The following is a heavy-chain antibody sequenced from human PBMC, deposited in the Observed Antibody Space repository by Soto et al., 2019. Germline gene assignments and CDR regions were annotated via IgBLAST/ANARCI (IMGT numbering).Heavy chain of an antibody. CDR3: AEDRPRRTSGYFFDY. CDR1: GFTFSTYA. V-gene: IGHV3-23*01. Sequence: EVQLLESGGKLGQPGGSLTLSCAASGFTFSTYAMAWVRKAPGKGLEWVSGVSASGLNTDYADPVKGRFYISRDNSKNTVSLHMNSLRAEDTAMYYCAEDRPRRTSGYFFDYCGQGTPVTVSS. CDR2: VSASGLNT. D-gene: IGHD1-1*01. J-gene: IGHJ4*02.